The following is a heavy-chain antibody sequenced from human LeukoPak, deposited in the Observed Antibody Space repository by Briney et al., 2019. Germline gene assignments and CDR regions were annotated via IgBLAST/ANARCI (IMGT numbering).Heavy chain of an antibody. J-gene: IGHJ4*02. CDR3: ARARFGPTTTLHDY. D-gene: IGHD5-12*01. CDR1: GYTFTSYG. CDR2: ISAYNGNT. V-gene: IGHV1-18*01. Sequence: ASVKVSCKASGYTFTSYGISWVRQAPGQGLEWMGWISAYNGNTNYAQKLQGRVTMTTDTSTSTAYMELRSLRSDDTAVYYCARARFGPTTTLHDYWGQGTLVTVSS.